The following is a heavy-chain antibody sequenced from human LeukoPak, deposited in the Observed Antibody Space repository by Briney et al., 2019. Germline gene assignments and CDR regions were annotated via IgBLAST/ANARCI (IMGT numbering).Heavy chain of an antibody. CDR1: GGSISSGDHY. Sequence: SETLSLTCTVSGGSISSGDHYWGWIRQLPGKGLEWIGNIYYSGTTYYNPSRKSRVTISVDTSKNQFSLKLSSVTAADTAVYYCARTTEAHSWRTRYYDYYMDVWGKGTTVTVSS. CDR3: ARTTEAHSWRTRYYDYYMDV. J-gene: IGHJ6*03. D-gene: IGHD6-13*01. CDR2: IYYSGTT. V-gene: IGHV4-39*07.